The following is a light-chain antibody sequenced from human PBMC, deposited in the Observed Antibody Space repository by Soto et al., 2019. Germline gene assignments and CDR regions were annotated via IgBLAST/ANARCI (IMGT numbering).Light chain of an antibody. J-gene: IGKJ4*01. CDR3: QQYNNWGLS. V-gene: IGKV3D-15*01. Sequence: IVMTQSPATLSVSPGEGVTLSCRASENVGTNLAWYQQKPGQAPRLLIYGSSTSATGIPATFSGSGSGPEFTLTISSLQSEESAIYYCQQYNNWGLSFGGGTKVEIK. CDR1: ENVGTN. CDR2: GSS.